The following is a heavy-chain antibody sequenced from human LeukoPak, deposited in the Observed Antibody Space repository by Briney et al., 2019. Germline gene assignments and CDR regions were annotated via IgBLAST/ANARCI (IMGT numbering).Heavy chain of an antibody. Sequence: PSETLSLTCAVSGDSITSNYWSWIRQPPGKRLEWIGYMYYSGATNYNPSLKSRVTISIDTSKNQFSLKLTSVTGADTAQYYCERERVYSNGHSDAFDIWGQGTMVTVSS. CDR1: GDSITSNY. V-gene: IGHV4-59*01. CDR3: ERERVYSNGHSDAFDI. D-gene: IGHD4-4*01. J-gene: IGHJ3*02. CDR2: MYYSGAT.